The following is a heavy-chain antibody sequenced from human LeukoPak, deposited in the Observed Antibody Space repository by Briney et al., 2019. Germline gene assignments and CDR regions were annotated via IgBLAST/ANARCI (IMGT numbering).Heavy chain of an antibody. J-gene: IGHJ6*03. CDR3: ARATTGTTEYYYYYMDV. D-gene: IGHD1-7*01. V-gene: IGHV1-69*05. CDR2: IIPIFGTA. Sequence: SVTVSCKASGGTLSSYAISWVRQAPGQGLEWMGGIIPIFGTANYAQKFQGRVTITTDESTSTAYMELSSLRSEDTAVYYCARATTGTTEYYYYYMDVWGKGTTVTVSS. CDR1: GGTLSSYA.